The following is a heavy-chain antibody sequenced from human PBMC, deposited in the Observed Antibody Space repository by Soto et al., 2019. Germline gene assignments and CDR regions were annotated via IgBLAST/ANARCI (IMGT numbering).Heavy chain of an antibody. CDR3: ARVPTVTPVFFDY. D-gene: IGHD4-17*01. Sequence: QVQLVESGGGVVQPGRSLRLSCAASGFTFSRYGMHWVRQAPGMGLEWVAVIWYDGSNKYYADSVKGRFTISRDNSKNTLYLQMNSLLAEDTAVYYCARVPTVTPVFFDYWGQGTLVTVSS. J-gene: IGHJ4*02. CDR1: GFTFSRYG. V-gene: IGHV3-33*01. CDR2: IWYDGSNK.